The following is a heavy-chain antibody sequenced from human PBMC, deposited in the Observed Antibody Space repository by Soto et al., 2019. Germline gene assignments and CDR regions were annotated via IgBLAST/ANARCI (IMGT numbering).Heavy chain of an antibody. D-gene: IGHD6-13*01. CDR1: GYTFTSYG. CDR3: ARVKAAAGTKYNWFDP. J-gene: IGHJ5*02. V-gene: IGHV1-18*01. Sequence: QVQLVQSGAEVKKPGASVKVSCKASGYTFTSYGISWVRQAPGQGLEWMGWISAYNGNTNYVQKLQGRVTMTTDTSTSTAYMELRSLRSDDTAVYYCARVKAAAGTKYNWFDPWGQGTLVTVSS. CDR2: ISAYNGNT.